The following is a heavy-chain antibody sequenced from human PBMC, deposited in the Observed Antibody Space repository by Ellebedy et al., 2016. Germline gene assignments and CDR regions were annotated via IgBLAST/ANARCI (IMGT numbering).Heavy chain of an antibody. CDR3: ARGVGGTSLNWFDT. CDR1: GFTFSSYS. CDR2: ISSSSSYI. J-gene: IGHJ5*02. D-gene: IGHD3-16*01. V-gene: IGHV3-21*01. Sequence: GGSLRLSXAASGFTFSSYSMNWVRQAPGKGLEWVSSISSSSSYIYYADSLNGRFTISRDNAKNSLYLQMNSLRAEDTAVYYCARGVGGTSLNWFDTWGQGTLVTVSS.